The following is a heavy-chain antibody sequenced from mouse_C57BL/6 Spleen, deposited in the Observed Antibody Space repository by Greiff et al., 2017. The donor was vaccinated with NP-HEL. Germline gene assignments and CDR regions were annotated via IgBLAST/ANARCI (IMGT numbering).Heavy chain of an antibody. V-gene: IGHV14-2*01. J-gene: IGHJ3*01. CDR1: GFNITDYY. CDR2: IDPEDGET. D-gene: IGHD2-4*01. Sequence: EVKLVESGAELVKPGASVKLSCTASGFNITDYYMHWVKQRTEQGLEWIGRIDPEDGETKYAPKFQGKATITADTSSNTAYLQLSSLTSEDTAVYYCARGGDYERFAYWGQGTLVTVSA. CDR3: ARGGDYERFAY.